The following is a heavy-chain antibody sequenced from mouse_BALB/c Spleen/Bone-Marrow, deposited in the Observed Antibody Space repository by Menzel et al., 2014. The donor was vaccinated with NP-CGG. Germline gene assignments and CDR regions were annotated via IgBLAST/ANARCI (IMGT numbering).Heavy chain of an antibody. CDR2: ISSGGST. CDR3: ARDGSSYYAMDS. V-gene: IGHV5-6-5*01. J-gene: IGHJ4*01. D-gene: IGHD1-1*01. CDR1: GFTFSSYA. Sequence: EVKLMESGGGLGKPGGSLKLSCAASGFTFSSYAMSWVRQTPEKRLEWVASISSGGSTYYPDSVKGRFTISRDNARNILYLQMSSLRSEDTAMYYCARDGSSYYAMDSWGQGTSATVP.